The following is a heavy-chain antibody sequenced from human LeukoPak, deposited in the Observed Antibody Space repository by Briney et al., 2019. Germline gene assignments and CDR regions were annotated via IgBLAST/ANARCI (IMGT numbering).Heavy chain of an antibody. CDR2: INVGNGDT. CDR1: GHTFINYA. V-gene: IGHV1-3*01. Sequence: ASVKVSCKASGHTFINYAIHWVRQGPGQRLEWVGWINVGNGDTKYSQRFQGRVTITRDTSASTAYMELSSLRSEDTAVYYCASDSSGWFDYWGQGTLVTVSS. J-gene: IGHJ4*02. CDR3: ASDSSGWFDY. D-gene: IGHD6-19*01.